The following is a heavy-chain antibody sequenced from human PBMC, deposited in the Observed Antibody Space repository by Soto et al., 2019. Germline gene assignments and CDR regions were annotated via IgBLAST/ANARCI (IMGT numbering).Heavy chain of an antibody. D-gene: IGHD2-21*02. Sequence: GESLKISCKGSGYSFTSYWIGWVRQMPGKGLEWMGIIYPGDSDTRYSPSFQGQVTISADKSISTAYLQWSSLKASDTAMYYCASSYCGGDCYSPRYYYYGMDVWGQGTTVTVSS. J-gene: IGHJ6*02. V-gene: IGHV5-51*01. CDR3: ASSYCGGDCYSPRYYYYGMDV. CDR1: GYSFTSYW. CDR2: IYPGDSDT.